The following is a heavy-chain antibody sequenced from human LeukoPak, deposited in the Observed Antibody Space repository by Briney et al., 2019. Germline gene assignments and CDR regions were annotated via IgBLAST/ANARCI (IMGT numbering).Heavy chain of an antibody. CDR2: ISPSGGST. J-gene: IGHJ4*02. V-gene: IGHV1-46*01. CDR3: AKEGFGSGEGY. Sequence: ASVKVSCKAFGYTFTSNYMHWVRQAPGQGPEWMGVISPSGGSTTYAQKFQGRVTLTRDMSTSTDYLELSSLRSEDTAVYYCAKEGFGSGEGYWGQGTLVTVSS. CDR1: GYTFTSNY. D-gene: IGHD3-10*01.